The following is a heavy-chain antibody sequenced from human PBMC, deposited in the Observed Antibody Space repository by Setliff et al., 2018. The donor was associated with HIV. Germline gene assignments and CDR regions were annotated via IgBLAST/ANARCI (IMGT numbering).Heavy chain of an antibody. V-gene: IGHV3-21*01. CDR3: ARDTLYCSGGNCPFDY. Sequence: GGSLRLSCAASGFTFSSYNMNWVRQAPGKGLEWVSSISGSSDYIYYADSVKGRFTISRDTAKNSLSLQMNSLRAEDTAIYYCARDTLYCSGGNCPFDYWGQGTLVTVPQ. CDR2: ISGSSDYI. D-gene: IGHD2-15*01. J-gene: IGHJ4*02. CDR1: GFTFSSYN.